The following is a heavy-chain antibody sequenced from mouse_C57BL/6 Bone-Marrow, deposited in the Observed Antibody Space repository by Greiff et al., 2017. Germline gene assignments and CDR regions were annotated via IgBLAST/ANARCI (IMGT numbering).Heavy chain of an antibody. CDR3: ARRHYYGSSYGYWYFDV. V-gene: IGHV1-80*01. CDR2: IYPGDGDT. CDR1: GYAFSSYW. D-gene: IGHD1-1*01. J-gene: IGHJ1*03. Sequence: QVQLKESGAELVKPGASVKISCKASGYAFSSYWMNWVKQRPGKGLEWIGQIYPGDGDTNYNGKFKGKATLTADKSSSTAYMQLSSLTSEASAVYFCARRHYYGSSYGYWYFDVWGTGTTVTVSS.